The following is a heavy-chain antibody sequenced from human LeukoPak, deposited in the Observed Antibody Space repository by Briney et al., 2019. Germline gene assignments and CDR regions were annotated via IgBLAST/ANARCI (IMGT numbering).Heavy chain of an antibody. J-gene: IGHJ4*02. V-gene: IGHV3-53*01. Sequence: GGSLRLSCAVSGFTVSSNYMSWVRQAPGKGLEWVSIIYSGGYTFYADSEKGRFTISRDNSKNTLYLQMNSLRAEDTAVYYCARTAAGTFFDYWGQGTLVTVSS. CDR2: IYSGGYT. CDR3: ARTAAGTFFDY. D-gene: IGHD6-13*01. CDR1: GFTVSSNY.